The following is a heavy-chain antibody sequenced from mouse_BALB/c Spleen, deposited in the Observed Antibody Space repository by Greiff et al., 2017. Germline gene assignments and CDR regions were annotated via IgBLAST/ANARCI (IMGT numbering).Heavy chain of an antibody. CDR1: GYTFTSYY. CDR3: ARGGGGNYVFDY. D-gene: IGHD2-1*01. J-gene: IGHJ2*01. V-gene: IGHV1S56*01. CDR2: IYPGDGST. Sequence: QVQLKESGPELVKPGASVKMSCKASGYTFTSYYIHWVKQRPGQGLEWIGWIYPGDGSTKYNEKFKGKTTLTADKSSSTAYMLLSSLTSEDSAIYFCARGGGGNYVFDYWGQGTTLTVSS.